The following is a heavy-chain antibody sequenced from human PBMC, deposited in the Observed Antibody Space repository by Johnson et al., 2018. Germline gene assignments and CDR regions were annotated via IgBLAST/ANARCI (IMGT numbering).Heavy chain of an antibody. D-gene: IGHD3-10*01. J-gene: IGHJ3*02. CDR1: GFLVGSKY. CDR3: ARLNYYHTGNDHGPEDAFDI. Sequence: VQLVESGGGLVQPGGSLRLSCAASGFLVGSKYMSWVRQAPGTGLEWVSLIDSGGDTFYADSVKGRFPISRDTSKNRVYLKMNTLRAEDTAIYYCARLNYYHTGNDHGPEDAFDIWGPGTMVIVSS. CDR2: IDSGGDT. V-gene: IGHV3-53*01.